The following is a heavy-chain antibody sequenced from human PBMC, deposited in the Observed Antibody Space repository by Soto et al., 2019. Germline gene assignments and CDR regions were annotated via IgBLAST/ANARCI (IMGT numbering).Heavy chain of an antibody. V-gene: IGHV3-11*01. J-gene: IGHJ3*02. CDR3: ARFRTYESGSAFDI. D-gene: IGHD3-10*01. CDR1: GFTFSDYY. Sequence: GGSLRLSCAASGFTFSDYYMSWIRQAPGKGLEWVSYISSSGSTIYYADSVKGRFTISRDNAKNSLYLQMNSLRAEDTAVYYCARFRTYESGSAFDIWGQGTMVTVSS. CDR2: ISSSGSTI.